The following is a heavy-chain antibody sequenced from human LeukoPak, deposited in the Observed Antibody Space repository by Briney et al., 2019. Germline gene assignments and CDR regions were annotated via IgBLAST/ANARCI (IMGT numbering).Heavy chain of an antibody. CDR1: GFTFSTYW. V-gene: IGHV3-7*01. Sequence: GGSLRLSCAASGFTFSTYWMSWVRQAPGKGLQWVANINQDGSKKKYADSLKGRFTISRDNAKNSLYLQMNSLRAEDTAVYYCERDYPVVTPHWGQGTLVTVSS. CDR3: ERDYPVVTPH. CDR2: INQDGSKK. D-gene: IGHD4-23*01. J-gene: IGHJ4*02.